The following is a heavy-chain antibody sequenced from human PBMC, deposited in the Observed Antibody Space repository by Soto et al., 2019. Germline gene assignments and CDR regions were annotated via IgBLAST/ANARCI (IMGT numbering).Heavy chain of an antibody. J-gene: IGHJ3*02. CDR3: AAVGDTVGPDAFDI. CDR2: IVVGSGNT. CDR1: GFTFTSSA. V-gene: IGHV1-58*01. Sequence: SVNVSCKASGFTFTSSAVQWVRQARGQRLEWIGWIVVGSGNTNYAQKFQERVTITRDMSTSTAYMELSSLRSEDTAVYYCAAVGDTVGPDAFDIWGQGTMVTVSS. D-gene: IGHD2-21*01.